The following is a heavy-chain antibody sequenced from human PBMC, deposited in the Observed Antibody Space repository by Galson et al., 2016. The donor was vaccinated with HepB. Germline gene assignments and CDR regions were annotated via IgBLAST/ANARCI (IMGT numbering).Heavy chain of an antibody. J-gene: IGHJ4*02. V-gene: IGHV4-61*03. CDR2: IFYTGSP. D-gene: IGHD2-15*01. Sequence: SETLSLTCTVSGDSVTSGSYYWSWIRQPPGKGLEWIGYIFYTGSPNYNPSLKGRVTISLDTSKNHFSLTLISVTAADTAVYFCAREGCSGGSCYSQYWGQGSLVIVSS. CDR1: GDSVTSGSYY. CDR3: AREGCSGGSCYSQY.